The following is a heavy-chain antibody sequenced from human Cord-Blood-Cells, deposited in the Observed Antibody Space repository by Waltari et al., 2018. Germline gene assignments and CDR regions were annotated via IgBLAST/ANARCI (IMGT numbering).Heavy chain of an antibody. CDR2: ITHSGST. V-gene: IGHV4-34*01. J-gene: IGHJ4*02. CDR1: GGSFSGYY. Sequence: QVQLQQWGAGLLKPSETLSLTCAADGGSFSGYYCSWVRQPPGKGLEWIGAITHSGSTNHHPSLKSRVTISVDTSKNQFSLKLSSVTAADTAVYYCARNYDFWSGYVYYWGQGTLVTVSS. CDR3: ARNYDFWSGYVYY. D-gene: IGHD3-3*01.